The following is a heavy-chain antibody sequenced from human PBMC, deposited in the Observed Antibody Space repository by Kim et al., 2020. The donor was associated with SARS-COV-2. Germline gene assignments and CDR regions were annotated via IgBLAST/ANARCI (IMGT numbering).Heavy chain of an antibody. CDR2: FYHSGST. J-gene: IGHJ5*02. V-gene: IGHV4-38-2*02. Sequence: SETLSLTCTVSGYSISSGYYWGWIRQPPGKGLEWIGSFYHSGSTYYNPSLKSRVTISEDTSKNQFSLKLSSVTAADTAVYYCARAISRDGYNPWGQGTLVTVSS. CDR1: GYSISSGYY. D-gene: IGHD5-12*01. CDR3: ARAISRDGYNP.